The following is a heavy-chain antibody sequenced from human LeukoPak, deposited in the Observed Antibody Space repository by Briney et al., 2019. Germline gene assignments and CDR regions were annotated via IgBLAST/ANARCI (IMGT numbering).Heavy chain of an antibody. Sequence: PGGSLRLSCAASGFTFSSYWMSWVRQAPGKGLEWVANIKQDGSEKYYVDSVKGRFTISRDNAKNSLYLQMNSLRAEDTAVYYCARSSMVRGVPNFPFDYWGQGTLVTVSS. V-gene: IGHV3-7*01. J-gene: IGHJ4*02. D-gene: IGHD3-10*01. CDR2: IKQDGSEK. CDR3: ARSSMVRGVPNFPFDY. CDR1: GFTFSSYW.